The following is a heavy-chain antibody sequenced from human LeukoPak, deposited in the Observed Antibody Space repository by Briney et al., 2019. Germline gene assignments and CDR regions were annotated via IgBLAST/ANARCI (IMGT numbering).Heavy chain of an antibody. Sequence: SETLSLTCIVSGGSISSDYWSWIRQPPGKGLEWIGYIYYSGSTNYNPSLKSRVTISVDTSKNQFSLKLSSVTAADTAVYYCATGDTWDYSFDIWGQGTMSPSLQ. V-gene: IGHV4-59*01. D-gene: IGHD1-7*01. CDR2: IYYSGST. J-gene: IGHJ3*02. CDR3: ATGDTWDYSFDI. CDR1: GGSISSDY.